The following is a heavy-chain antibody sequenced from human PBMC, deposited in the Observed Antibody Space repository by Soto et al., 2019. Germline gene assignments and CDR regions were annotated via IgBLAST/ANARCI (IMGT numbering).Heavy chain of an antibody. CDR1: GGSISSSSYY. V-gene: IGHV4-39*01. J-gene: IGHJ4*02. CDR2: IYYSGST. D-gene: IGHD3-3*01. CDR3: ARRITIFGVVITYFDY. Sequence: SETLSLTCTVSGGSISSSSYYWGWIRLPPGKGLEWIGSIYYSGSTYYNPSLKSRVTISVDTSKNQFSLKLSSVTAADTAVYYCARRITIFGVVITYFDYWGQGTLVTVSS.